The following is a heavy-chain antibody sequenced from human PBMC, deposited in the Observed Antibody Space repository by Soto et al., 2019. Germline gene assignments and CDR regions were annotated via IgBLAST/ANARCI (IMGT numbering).Heavy chain of an antibody. CDR1: GGTFSSYT. CDR3: VRERYYDSSGYYNYFDP. Sequence: SVKVSCKASGGTFSSYTISWVRQAPGQGLEWMGRIIPINGITNYAQKFQGRVTITADKSTNTAYMELSSLRTEDSAVYFCVRERYYDSSGYYNYFDPWGQGSRVTVS. CDR2: IIPINGIT. V-gene: IGHV1-69*04. D-gene: IGHD3-22*01. J-gene: IGHJ5*02.